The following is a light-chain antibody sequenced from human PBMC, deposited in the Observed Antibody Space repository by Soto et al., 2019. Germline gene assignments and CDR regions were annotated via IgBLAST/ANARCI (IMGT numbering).Light chain of an antibody. V-gene: IGKV3-20*01. CDR3: QQFGCSPKLT. Sequence: IVLTQSPGNLSLSPGQTATLSCRASQTVSSSYLAWYQQRPGQPPRLLIYGASNRATGIPDRFSGSGSGTDFTLTISRLEPEDFAEHYCQQFGCSPKLTFGGGTKVEIK. CDR1: QTVSSSY. CDR2: GAS. J-gene: IGKJ4*01.